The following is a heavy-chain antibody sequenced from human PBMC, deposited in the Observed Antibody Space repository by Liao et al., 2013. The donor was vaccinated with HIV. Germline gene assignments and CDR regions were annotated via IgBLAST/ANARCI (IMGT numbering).Heavy chain of an antibody. Sequence: QVQLQESGPGLVKPSQTLSLTCTVSGGSISSYNWNWIRQSAGKRLEWIGRVSASGGSIYNPSLQSRVTMSVDTSKNQFSLNLNSVTAADTAIYYCARGGISLDYWGQGTLVTVSS. CDR3: ARGGISLDY. D-gene: IGHD3-10*01. V-gene: IGHV4-4*07. J-gene: IGHJ4*02. CDR2: VSASGGS. CDR1: GGSISSYN.